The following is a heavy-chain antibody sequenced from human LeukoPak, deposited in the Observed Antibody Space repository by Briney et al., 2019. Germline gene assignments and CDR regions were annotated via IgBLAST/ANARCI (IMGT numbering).Heavy chain of an antibody. V-gene: IGHV3-74*01. D-gene: IGHD3-16*01. Sequence: GGSLRLSCAASGFAFSAYWRHWVRQAPGKGLEGVSGINEDGTTITYADSVKGRFIISRDNSKKSLYLQMNNLRAEDTAVYYCVRDLILVWTPGDDFDFWGQGTLVIVSS. CDR2: INEDGTTI. CDR1: GFAFSAYW. CDR3: VRDLILVWTPGDDFDF. J-gene: IGHJ4*02.